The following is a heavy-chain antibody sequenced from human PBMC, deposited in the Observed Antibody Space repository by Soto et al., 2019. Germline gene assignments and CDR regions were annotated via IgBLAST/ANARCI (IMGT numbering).Heavy chain of an antibody. D-gene: IGHD2-15*01. CDR1: GGSIGSRSYS. V-gene: IGHV4-39*02. Sequence: QLQLQESGPGLVKPSETLSLTCTVSGGSIGSRSYSWGWIRQLPGKGLEWIGTIFYSGSTYYNPSLKSRVTISGDTSKTQFSLKLSSVTVADTAVYYCAREVALRFDPWGQGTLVSVSS. CDR2: IFYSGST. CDR3: AREVALRFDP. J-gene: IGHJ5*02.